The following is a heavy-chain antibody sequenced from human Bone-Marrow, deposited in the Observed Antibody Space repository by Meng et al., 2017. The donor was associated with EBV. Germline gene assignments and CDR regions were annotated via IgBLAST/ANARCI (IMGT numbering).Heavy chain of an antibody. CDR1: GGSLSDSY. Sequence: QVQLQHWGAGLLTPSDTLSLNCSVYGGSLSDSYWNWIRQSPGKGLEWIGEINHSGNADYNPSLKSRVTISVDTSKNHFSLKLSSVTAADTAVYYCARGVWDHWGQGILVTVSS. J-gene: IGHJ4*02. CDR2: INHSGNA. V-gene: IGHV4-34*01. CDR3: ARGVWDH. D-gene: IGHD1-26*01.